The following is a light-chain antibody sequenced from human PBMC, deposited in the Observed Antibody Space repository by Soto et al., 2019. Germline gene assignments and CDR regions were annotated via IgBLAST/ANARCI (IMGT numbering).Light chain of an antibody. V-gene: IGLV2-14*01. CDR1: SSDVGGYNY. Sequence: QSVLTQPASVSGSPGQSITISCTGTSSDVGGYNYVSWYQQHPGKAPKLIIFEVSYRPSGISNRFSASKSGDTASLTISALHADDEADYHCCSYTDSRPHIFGSGTKVTV. CDR3: CSYTDSRPHI. J-gene: IGLJ1*01. CDR2: EVS.